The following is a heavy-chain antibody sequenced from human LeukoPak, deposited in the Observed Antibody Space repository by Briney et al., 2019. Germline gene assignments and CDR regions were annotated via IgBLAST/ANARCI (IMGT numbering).Heavy chain of an antibody. V-gene: IGHV3-23*01. Sequence: PGGSLRLSCAASGFTFSSYAMSWVRQAPGKGLEWVSAISGSGGSTYYADSVKGRFTISRDNSKNTLYLQMNSLSAEDTAVYYCAKDLGLLWFGEVGSFEYWGQGTLVTVSS. CDR3: AKDLGLLWFGEVGSFEY. J-gene: IGHJ4*02. D-gene: IGHD3-10*01. CDR2: ISGSGGST. CDR1: GFTFSSYA.